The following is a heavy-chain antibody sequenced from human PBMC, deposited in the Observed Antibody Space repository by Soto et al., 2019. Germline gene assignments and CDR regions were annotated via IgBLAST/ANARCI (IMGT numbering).Heavy chain of an antibody. J-gene: IGHJ6*02. D-gene: IGHD2-15*01. Sequence: TGGSLRLSCAASGFTFSSYGMHWVRQAPGKGLEWVAVISYDGSNKYYADSVKGRFTISRDNSKNTLYLQMNSLRAEDTAVYYCANGGYGGYYGMDVWGQGTTVTVSS. CDR1: GFTFSSYG. CDR2: ISYDGSNK. V-gene: IGHV3-30*18. CDR3: ANGGYGGYYGMDV.